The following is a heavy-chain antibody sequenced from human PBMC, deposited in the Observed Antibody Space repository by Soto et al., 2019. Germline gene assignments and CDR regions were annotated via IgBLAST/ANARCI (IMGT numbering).Heavy chain of an antibody. D-gene: IGHD3-3*01. CDR2: IYYSGST. CDR1: GGSISSSSYY. CDR3: ARSLVRVSEAYYDFWSGYYGGFDY. J-gene: IGHJ4*02. V-gene: IGHV4-39*01. Sequence: SETLSLTCTVSGGSISSSSYYWGWIRQPPGKGLEWIGSIYYSGSTYYNPSLKSRVTISVDTSKNQFSLKLSSVTAADTAVYYCARSLVRVSEAYYDFWSGYYGGFDYWGQGTLVTVSS.